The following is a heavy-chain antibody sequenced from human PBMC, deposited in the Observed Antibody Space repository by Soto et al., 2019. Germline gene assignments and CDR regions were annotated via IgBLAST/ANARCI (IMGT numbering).Heavy chain of an antibody. CDR2: IYTSGST. J-gene: IGHJ6*02. V-gene: IGHV4-4*07. CDR1: GGSISSYY. Sequence: PSETLSLTCTVSGGSISSYYWSWIRQPAGKGLEWIGRIYTSGSTNYNPSLKSRVTMSVDTSKNQFSLKLSSVTAADTAVYYCARSGDSSGYLFDYYYGMDVWGQGTTVTVSS. D-gene: IGHD3-22*01. CDR3: ARSGDSSGYLFDYYYGMDV.